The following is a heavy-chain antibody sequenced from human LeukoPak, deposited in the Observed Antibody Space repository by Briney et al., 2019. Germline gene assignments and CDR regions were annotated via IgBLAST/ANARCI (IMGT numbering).Heavy chain of an antibody. CDR1: GGSISGSNYY. D-gene: IGHD1-26*01. CDR3: ARTYTGSDFDP. J-gene: IGHJ5*02. V-gene: IGHV4-39*01. Sequence: SETLSLTCTVSGGSISGSNYYWGWIRQSPGKGSEWIGNIYHSGSTYYNPSLKSRVTISVDTPKNQFSLKLRSVAAADTALYYCARTYTGSDFDPRGQGTLVTVSS. CDR2: IYHSGST.